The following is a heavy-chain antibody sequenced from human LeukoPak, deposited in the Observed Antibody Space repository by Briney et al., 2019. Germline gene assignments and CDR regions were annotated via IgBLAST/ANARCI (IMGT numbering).Heavy chain of an antibody. CDR1: GGSISSGDYY. V-gene: IGHV4-30-4*01. D-gene: IGHD3-22*01. Sequence: PSETLSLTCTVSGGSISSGDYYWSWIRQPPGKGLEWIGYIYYSGSTYYNPSLKSRVTISVDTSKNRFSLKLSSVTAADTAVYYCARERDGSGYYYGEPDYWGQGTLVTVSS. CDR3: ARERDGSGYYYGEPDY. CDR2: IYYSGST. J-gene: IGHJ4*02.